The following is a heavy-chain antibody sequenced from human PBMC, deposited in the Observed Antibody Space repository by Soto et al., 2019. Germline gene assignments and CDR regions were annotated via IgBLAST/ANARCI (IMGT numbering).Heavy chain of an antibody. CDR1: GFSLSAHGVG. V-gene: IGHV2-5*02. D-gene: IGHD4-17*01. CDR2: IYWDDDK. J-gene: IGHJ4*02. CDR3: AHSDYGDYFDY. Sequence: QITLKESGPTLVKPTQTLTLTCTFSGFSLSAHGVGVGWIRQPPGKALEWLALIYWDDDKRYSPSLKSRLTITKDTSKNQVVLTMTNMVPVDTATYFCAHSDYGDYFDYWDQGTLVTVSS.